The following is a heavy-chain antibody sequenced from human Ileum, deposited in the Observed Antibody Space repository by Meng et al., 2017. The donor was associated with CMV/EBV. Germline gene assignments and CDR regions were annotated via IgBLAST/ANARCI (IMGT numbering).Heavy chain of an antibody. Sequence: GGSLRLSCAAAGFNFGDYWMSWVRQSPENGLEWVADINQDGSKKYYAASVKGRFTISRDNAERSLYLQMNSLRVDDTSVYYCASLWEGGFWGQGTLVTVSS. D-gene: IGHD1-26*01. CDR1: GFNFGDYW. V-gene: IGHV3-7*01. CDR2: INQDGSKK. CDR3: ASLWEGGF. J-gene: IGHJ1*01.